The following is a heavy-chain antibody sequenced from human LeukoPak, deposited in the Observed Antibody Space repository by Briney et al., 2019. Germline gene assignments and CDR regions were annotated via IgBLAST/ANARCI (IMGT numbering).Heavy chain of an antibody. D-gene: IGHD5-24*01. Sequence: PSEALSLTCTGSGGSSSSYYWSWIRQPAGKGLEWIGRIYTSGSTNYNPSLKSRVTMSVDTSKNEFSLKLSSVTAADTAVYYCARAWGSVEMALGYWGQGTLVTVSS. J-gene: IGHJ4*02. V-gene: IGHV4-4*07. CDR2: IYTSGST. CDR3: ARAWGSVEMALGY. CDR1: GGSSSSYY.